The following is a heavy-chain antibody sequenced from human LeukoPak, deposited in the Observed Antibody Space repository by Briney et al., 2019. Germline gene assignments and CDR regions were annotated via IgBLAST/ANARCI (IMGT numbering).Heavy chain of an antibody. CDR2: TYYRSKWYN. D-gene: IGHD2-21*02. CDR3: ARELYCGGDCYRAFDI. Sequence: SQTLSLTCAISGDSVSSNSAAWNWIRQPPSRGLEWLGRTYYRSKWYNDYAVSVKSRITINPDTSKNQFSLQLNSVTPEDTAVYYCARELYCGGDCYRAFDIWGQGTMVTVSS. CDR1: GDSVSSNSAA. V-gene: IGHV6-1*01. J-gene: IGHJ3*02.